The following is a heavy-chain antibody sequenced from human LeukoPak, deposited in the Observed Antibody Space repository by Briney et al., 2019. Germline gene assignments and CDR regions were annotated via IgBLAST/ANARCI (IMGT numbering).Heavy chain of an antibody. Sequence: PSQTLSLTCTVSGGSISSGGYYWSWIRQHPGKGLEWIGYIYYSGSTYYNPSLKSRVTISVDTSKNQFSLKLGSVTAADTAVYYCARGELLNDSIDYWGQGTLVTVSS. CDR3: ARGELLNDSIDY. CDR1: GGSISSGGYY. V-gene: IGHV4-31*03. CDR2: IYYSGST. D-gene: IGHD1-1*01. J-gene: IGHJ4*02.